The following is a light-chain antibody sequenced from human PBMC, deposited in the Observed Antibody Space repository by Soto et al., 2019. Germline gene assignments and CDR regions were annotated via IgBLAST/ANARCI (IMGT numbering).Light chain of an antibody. V-gene: IGKV3-11*01. CDR2: DAS. CDR1: QSVSSY. J-gene: IGKJ5*01. CDR3: QQRSNWPRGT. Sequence: EIVLTQSPATLSLSPGERATLSCRASQSVSSYLAWYQQKPGQAPRLLIYDASNGATGIPARFSGSGSGTDFTLTISSLEPEDFAVYYCQQRSNWPRGTFGQGTRLEIK.